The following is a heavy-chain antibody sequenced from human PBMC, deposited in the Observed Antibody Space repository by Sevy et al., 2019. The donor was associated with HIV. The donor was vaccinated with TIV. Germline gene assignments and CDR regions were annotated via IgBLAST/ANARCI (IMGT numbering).Heavy chain of an antibody. CDR3: AKDFTGYNGMDV. CDR2: ISYHGRDK. D-gene: IGHD3-9*01. CDR1: GISFITSG. Sequence: GGSLRLSCIVSGISFITSGMHWVRQAPGKGLEWVAVISYHGRDKFYAESVKGRSTISRDNSKNMLYLQMNSLRAEDTGVYYCAKDFTGYNGMDVWGQGTMVTVSS. V-gene: IGHV3-30*18. J-gene: IGHJ6*02.